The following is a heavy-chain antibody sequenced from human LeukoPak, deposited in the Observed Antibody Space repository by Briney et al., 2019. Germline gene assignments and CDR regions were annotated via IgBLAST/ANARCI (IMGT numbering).Heavy chain of an antibody. Sequence: GASVKVSCKASGYTLTGYYMHWVRQAPGQGLEWMGWINPNSGGTNYAQKFQGRVTMTRDTSISTAYMELSRLRSDDTAVYYCARETSSSWYPFDYWGQGTLVTVSS. CDR3: ARETSSSWYPFDY. J-gene: IGHJ4*02. V-gene: IGHV1-2*02. CDR1: GYTLTGYY. CDR2: INPNSGGT. D-gene: IGHD6-13*01.